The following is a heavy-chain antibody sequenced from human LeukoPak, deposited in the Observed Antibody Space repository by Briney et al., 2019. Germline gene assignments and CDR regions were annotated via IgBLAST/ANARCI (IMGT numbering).Heavy chain of an antibody. Sequence: ASVKVSCKASGGTFISYTISWVRQAPGQGLEWMGRIIPILGIANYAQKFQGRVTITADKSTGTAYMELSSLRSEDTAVYYCARSAYGDYPAAAFDIWGQGTMVTVSS. CDR1: GGTFISYT. D-gene: IGHD4-17*01. CDR2: IIPILGIA. V-gene: IGHV1-69*02. CDR3: ARSAYGDYPAAAFDI. J-gene: IGHJ3*02.